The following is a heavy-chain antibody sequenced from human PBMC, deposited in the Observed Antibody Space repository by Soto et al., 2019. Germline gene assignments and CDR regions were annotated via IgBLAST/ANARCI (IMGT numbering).Heavy chain of an antibody. Sequence: GGSLRLSCASSGFTFSGYPMSLVRQAPGKGLEWVSGISGSTNIHYADSVKGRFTISRDNAKNSLYLQMNGLGAEDTAVYYCARGAAGNAYYWGQGILVTVSS. CDR2: ISGSTNI. D-gene: IGHD6-13*01. J-gene: IGHJ4*02. CDR3: ARGAAGNAYY. CDR1: GFTFSGYP. V-gene: IGHV3-21*01.